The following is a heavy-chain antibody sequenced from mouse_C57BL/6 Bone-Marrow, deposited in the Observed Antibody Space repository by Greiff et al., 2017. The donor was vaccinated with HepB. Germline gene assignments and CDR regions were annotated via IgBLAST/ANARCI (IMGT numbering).Heavy chain of an antibody. Sequence: QVQLQQSGAELARPGASVKMSCKASGYTFTSYTMHWVKQRPGQGLEWIGYINPSSGYTKYNQKFKDKATLTADKSSSTAYMQLSSLTSEDSAVYYCASRRYAYAMDYWGQGTSVTVSS. CDR2: INPSSGYT. CDR3: ASRRYAYAMDY. J-gene: IGHJ4*01. D-gene: IGHD1-1*01. CDR1: GYTFTSYT. V-gene: IGHV1-4*01.